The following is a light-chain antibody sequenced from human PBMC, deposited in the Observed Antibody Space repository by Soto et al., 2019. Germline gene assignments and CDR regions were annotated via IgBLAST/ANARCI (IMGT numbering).Light chain of an antibody. J-gene: IGLJ1*01. Sequence: QSVLTQPASVSGSPGQSITISCTGTSSDFGGYNYVSWYQQHPGKAPKLMIYDVSNRPSGVSNRFSGSKSGNTASLTISGLQAEDEADYYCSSCTSSSTPYVFGTGTKVTVL. CDR3: SSCTSSSTPYV. CDR1: SSDFGGYNY. CDR2: DVS. V-gene: IGLV2-14*01.